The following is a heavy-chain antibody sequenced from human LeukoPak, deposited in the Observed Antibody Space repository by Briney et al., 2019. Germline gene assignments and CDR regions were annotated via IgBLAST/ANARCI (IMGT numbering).Heavy chain of an antibody. Sequence: GGSLRLSCAASGFTFSSYAMSWVRQAPGKGLEWVSSISSSSSYIYYADSVKGRFTISRDNAKNSLYLQMNSLRAEDTAVYYCARDLVLLWFGEEHDAFDIWGQGTMVTISS. CDR1: GFTFSSYA. CDR3: ARDLVLLWFGEEHDAFDI. V-gene: IGHV3-21*01. D-gene: IGHD3-10*01. J-gene: IGHJ3*02. CDR2: ISSSSSYI.